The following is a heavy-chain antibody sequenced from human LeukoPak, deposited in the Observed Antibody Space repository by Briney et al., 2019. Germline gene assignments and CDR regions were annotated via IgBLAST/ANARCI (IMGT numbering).Heavy chain of an antibody. V-gene: IGHV3-23*01. CDR1: GFSFDDYA. CDR3: AKSRWGSSDAFDI. CDR2: ISASGGST. J-gene: IGHJ3*02. Sequence: PGGSLRLSCAASGFSFDDYAMHWVRQAPGMGLEWVSTISASGGSTFFADSVKGRSTISRDNSKNTLFLQVNSLSAEVTAVYYCAKSRWGSSDAFDIWGQGTMVTVSS. D-gene: IGHD6-6*01.